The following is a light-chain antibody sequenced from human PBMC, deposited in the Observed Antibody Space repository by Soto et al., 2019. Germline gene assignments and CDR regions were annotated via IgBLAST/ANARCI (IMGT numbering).Light chain of an antibody. CDR3: QPYNNWPLT. Sequence: DIQVTQSPPTLSASVGDRVTITCRASQTISTWMAWYQQKPGKAPKLLVYDASTLQSGVASRFSGSGSGTEFTLTINSLQSEDFAVYYCQPYNNWPLTFGGGTKVDIK. J-gene: IGKJ4*01. V-gene: IGKV1-5*01. CDR1: QTISTW. CDR2: DAS.